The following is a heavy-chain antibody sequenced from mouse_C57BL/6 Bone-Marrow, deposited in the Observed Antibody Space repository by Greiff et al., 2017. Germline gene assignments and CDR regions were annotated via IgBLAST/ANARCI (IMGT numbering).Heavy chain of an antibody. D-gene: IGHD1-1*01. CDR3: ARVGLLLDY. J-gene: IGHJ2*01. CDR1: GFTFSSYA. CDR2: ISDGGSYT. Sequence: EVKVEESGGGLVKPGGSLKLSCAASGFTFSSYAMSWVRQTPEKRLEWVATISDGGSYTYYPDNVKGRFTISRANAKNNLYLQMSHLKSEDTAMYYCARVGLLLDYWGQGTTLTVSS. V-gene: IGHV5-4*03.